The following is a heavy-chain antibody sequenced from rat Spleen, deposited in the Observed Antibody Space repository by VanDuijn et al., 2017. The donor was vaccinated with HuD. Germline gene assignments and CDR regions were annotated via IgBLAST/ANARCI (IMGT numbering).Heavy chain of an antibody. D-gene: IGHD4-3*01. V-gene: IGHV5-20*01. J-gene: IGHJ1*01. Sequence: EVQLVESGGGLVQPGRSLKLSCAASGFTFSDYYMAWVRQAPTKGLEWVASISYDGGSTYYRDSVKGRFTISRDNAKSSLYLQMDSLRSEDTATYYCTKTNSEYWYFDFWGPGTMVTVSS. CDR1: GFTFSDYY. CDR2: ISYDGGST. CDR3: TKTNSEYWYFDF.